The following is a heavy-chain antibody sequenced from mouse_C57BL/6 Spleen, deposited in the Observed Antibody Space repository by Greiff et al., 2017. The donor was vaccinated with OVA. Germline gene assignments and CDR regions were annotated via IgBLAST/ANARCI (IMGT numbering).Heavy chain of an antibody. V-gene: IGHV14-4*01. D-gene: IGHD1-1*01. J-gene: IGHJ3*01. CDR2: IDPENGDT. CDR3: TTPLYYGSSYGAY. CDR1: GFNIKDDY. Sequence: EVQLQESGAELVRPGASVKLSCTASGFNIKDDYMPWVKQRPEQGLEWIGWIDPENGDTEYASKFQGKATITADTSSNTAYLQLSSLTSEDTAVYYCTTPLYYGSSYGAYWGQGTLVTVSA.